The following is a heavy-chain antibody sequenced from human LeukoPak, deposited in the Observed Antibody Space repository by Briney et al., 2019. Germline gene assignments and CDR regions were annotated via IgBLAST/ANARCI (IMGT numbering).Heavy chain of an antibody. CDR3: ARVRYKYGSYYFDY. J-gene: IGHJ4*02. Sequence: GGSLRLSCAASGCIFSDKYMSWIRQAPGKGLEWVSNISSGGTITNYADSVKGRFTISRDNAKNSLYLQMNSLRAEDTAVYFCARVRYKYGSYYFDYWGQGTLVTVSS. CDR2: ISSGGTIT. V-gene: IGHV3-11*01. CDR1: GCIFSDKY. D-gene: IGHD3-10*01.